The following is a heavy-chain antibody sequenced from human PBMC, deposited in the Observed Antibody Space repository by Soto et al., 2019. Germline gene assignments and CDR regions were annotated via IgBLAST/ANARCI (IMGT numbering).Heavy chain of an antibody. V-gene: IGHV3-21*06. D-gene: IGHD3-10*01. J-gene: IGHJ4*02. Sequence: KPGGSLRLSCAASGFSFHSYYMNWVRQAPGRGLEWVSSISPSSSFLTYADSVKGRFTISRDNAKSSVTLQMNSLRAEDTAVYYCARVGTDYGSGSPYYSDYWGQGTLVTVSS. CDR3: ARVGTDYGSGSPYYSDY. CDR1: GFSFHSYY. CDR2: ISPSSSFL.